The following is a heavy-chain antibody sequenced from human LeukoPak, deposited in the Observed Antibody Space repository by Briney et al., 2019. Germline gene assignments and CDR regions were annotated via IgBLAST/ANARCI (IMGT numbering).Heavy chain of an antibody. Sequence: SETLSLTCTVSGGAVSSGGFHWSWIRQPPGKGLEWIGFIRHSGSTTYNPSLESRVTISMSTSKKEFSLELTSVTAADTAVYYCARGDFGGVVPLLDYWGQGTLVIVSS. CDR3: ARGDFGGVVPLLDY. CDR2: IRHSGST. V-gene: IGHV4-61*08. CDR1: GGAVSSGGFH. D-gene: IGHD3-16*01. J-gene: IGHJ4*02.